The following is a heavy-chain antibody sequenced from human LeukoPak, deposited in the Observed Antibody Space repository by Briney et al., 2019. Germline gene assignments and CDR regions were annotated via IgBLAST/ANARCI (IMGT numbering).Heavy chain of an antibody. J-gene: IGHJ6*03. CDR1: GFTFSSYA. Sequence: QPGGSLRLSCAASGFTFSSYAMSWVRQAPGKGLEWVSAISGSGGSTYYADSVKGRFTISRDNSKNTLYLQMNSLRAEDTAVYYCAKGSHSSLYYYYYMDVWGKGTTVTVSS. CDR2: ISGSGGST. CDR3: AKGSHSSLYYYYYMDV. D-gene: IGHD6-6*01. V-gene: IGHV3-23*01.